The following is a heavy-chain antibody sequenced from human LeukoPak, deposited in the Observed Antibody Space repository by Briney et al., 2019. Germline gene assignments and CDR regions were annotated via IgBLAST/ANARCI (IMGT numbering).Heavy chain of an antibody. Sequence: SQTLSLTCTVSAGSISVFYWTWIRQPAGKGLEWIGCIHSSGNNNQNPSLKTRLTMSLDTPKNQFSLKRTSGTPAATAVYSCPREFLEPRYYYEYYYMDVWGKGTTVTVSS. J-gene: IGHJ6*03. CDR1: AGSISVFY. V-gene: IGHV4-4*07. CDR2: IHSSGNN. CDR3: PREFLEPRYYYEYYYMDV. D-gene: IGHD1-1*01.